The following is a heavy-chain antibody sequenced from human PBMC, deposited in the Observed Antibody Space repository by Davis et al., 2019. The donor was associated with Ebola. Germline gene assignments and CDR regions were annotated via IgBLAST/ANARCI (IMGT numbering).Heavy chain of an antibody. CDR2: VIPMSGTT. V-gene: IGHV1-69*06. D-gene: IGHD4-17*01. CDR1: GGTFSSYA. J-gene: IGHJ5*02. CDR3: AREAVSASTVGNWFAP. Sequence: AASVKVSCKASGGTFSSYAISWVRQAPGQGLEWMGRVIPMSGTTNYAQKFEDRVTITADKSTDVSYMELTRLTYEDTAMYYYAREAVSASTVGNWFAPWGQGTLVTVSS.